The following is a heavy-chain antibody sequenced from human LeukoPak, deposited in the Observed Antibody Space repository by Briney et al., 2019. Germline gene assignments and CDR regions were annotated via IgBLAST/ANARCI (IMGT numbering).Heavy chain of an antibody. J-gene: IGHJ5*02. V-gene: IGHV3-15*01. CDR2: IKSKTDGGTT. CDR3: NTDPLQNWFDP. CDR1: GFTFSNAW. Sequence: PGGSLRLSCAASGFTFSNAWMSWVRQAPGKGLEWVGRIKSKTDGGTTDYAAPVKGRFTISRDDSKNTLYLQMNSLKTEDTAVYYCNTDPLQNWFDPWGQGTLVTVSS.